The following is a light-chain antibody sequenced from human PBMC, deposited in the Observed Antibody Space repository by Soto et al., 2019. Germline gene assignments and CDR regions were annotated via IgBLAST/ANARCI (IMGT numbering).Light chain of an antibody. CDR3: NSYRSIGARV. J-gene: IGLJ2*01. CDR2: DVT. Sequence: QSVLTQPASVSGSPGQSITISCTGTSSDIGGYNFVSWYQQHPGKAPRLIIHDVTHRPSGVSNRFSGSKSGNTASLTISTLQAEDEADYYCNSYRSIGARVFGGGTQLTVL. CDR1: SSDIGGYNF. V-gene: IGLV2-14*03.